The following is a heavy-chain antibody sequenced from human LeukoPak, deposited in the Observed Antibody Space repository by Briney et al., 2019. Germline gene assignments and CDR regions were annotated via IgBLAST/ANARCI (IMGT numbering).Heavy chain of an antibody. CDR2: IVPISGTA. Sequence: ASVKVSCKASGGTFSSYAISWVRQAPGQGLEWMGGIVPISGTANYAQKVQGRVTITADESTSTAYLDMSSLRSEDTAVYYCARGHIVVVPAANEYNWFDPWGQGTLVTVSS. D-gene: IGHD2-2*01. CDR3: ARGHIVVVPAANEYNWFDP. J-gene: IGHJ5*02. V-gene: IGHV1-69*13. CDR1: GGTFSSYA.